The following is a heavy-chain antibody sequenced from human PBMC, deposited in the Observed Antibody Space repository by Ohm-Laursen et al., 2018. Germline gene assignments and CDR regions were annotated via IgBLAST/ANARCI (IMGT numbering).Heavy chain of an antibody. D-gene: IGHD6-19*01. CDR1: GFTFSSYE. CDR3: ARTGYSSGWFLDY. CDR2: ISSSGSTI. Sequence: SLRLSCSASGFTFSSYEMNWVRQAPGKGLEWVSYISSSGSTIYYADSVKGRFTISRDNAKNSLYLQMNSLRAEDTAVYYCARTGYSSGWFLDYWGHGTLVTVSS. V-gene: IGHV3-48*03. J-gene: IGHJ4*01.